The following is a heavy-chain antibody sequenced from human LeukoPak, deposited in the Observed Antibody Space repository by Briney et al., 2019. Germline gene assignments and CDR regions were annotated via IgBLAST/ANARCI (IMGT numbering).Heavy chain of an antibody. V-gene: IGHV3-7*01. D-gene: IGHD6-13*01. CDR1: GFTFSSYW. CDR3: ARRGPIIAAAGLDY. Sequence: SGGSLRLSCAASGFTFSSYWMSWVRQAPGKGLEWVANIKQDGSEKYYVDSVKGRFTISRDNAKNSLYLQMNSLRAEDTAVYYCARRGPIIAAAGLDYWGQGTLVTVSS. CDR2: IKQDGSEK. J-gene: IGHJ4*02.